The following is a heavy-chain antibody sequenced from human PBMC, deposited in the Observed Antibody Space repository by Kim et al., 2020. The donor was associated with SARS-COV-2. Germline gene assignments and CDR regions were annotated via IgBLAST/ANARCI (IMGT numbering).Heavy chain of an antibody. D-gene: IGHD3-10*01. Sequence: VKGRFTIARDNSKNTLYLQMNSLRAEDTAVYYCARDPKYYYGSGLYYFDYWGQGTLVTVSS. J-gene: IGHJ4*02. CDR3: ARDPKYYYGSGLYYFDY. V-gene: IGHV3-30*07.